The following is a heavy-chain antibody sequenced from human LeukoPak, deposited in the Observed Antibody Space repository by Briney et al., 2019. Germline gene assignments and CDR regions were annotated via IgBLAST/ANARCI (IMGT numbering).Heavy chain of an antibody. CDR3: ATPSGNAYDV. J-gene: IGHJ3*01. CDR1: GGSITGSRYY. CDR2: IYYSGSI. V-gene: IGHV4-39*07. D-gene: IGHD3-10*01. Sequence: SETLSLTSTVSGGSITGSRYYWGWIRQPPGKGLEWLGNIYYSGSIDHNPSLKSRLTISLDTSKNQFSLKLSSVTAADTAVYYCATPSGNAYDVWGQGTMVTVSS.